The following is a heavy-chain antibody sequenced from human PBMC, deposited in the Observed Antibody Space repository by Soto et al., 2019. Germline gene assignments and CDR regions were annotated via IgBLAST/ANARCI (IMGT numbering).Heavy chain of an antibody. CDR1: VFTFSDYS. J-gene: IGHJ4*02. D-gene: IGHD6-6*01. Sequence: PGWSRRLSCVASVFTFSDYSMSWIRQAPGKGLEWLAFIDSRGRTLSYADSVRGRFTISRDNAENSVYLQMDSLRADDTAVYYCARQAARNYIDSWGQGNSVTVSS. CDR3: ARQAARNYIDS. V-gene: IGHV3-11*01. CDR2: IDSRGRTL.